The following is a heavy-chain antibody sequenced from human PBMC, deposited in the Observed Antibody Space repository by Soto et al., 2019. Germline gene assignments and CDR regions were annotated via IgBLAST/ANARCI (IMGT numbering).Heavy chain of an antibody. CDR3: ARVARLADY. CDR1: GFTFSDHY. CDR2: ISGSSHDT. J-gene: IGHJ4*02. Sequence: QVQLVESGGGLVKPGGSLRLSCAASGFTFSDHYMNWIRQSPGKGLEWVSYISGSSHDTNYADSVKGRFTISRDNAKNSLYLEMNSLRDEDTAIYYWARVARLADYWGQGTLVTVSS. D-gene: IGHD5-12*01. V-gene: IGHV3-11*05.